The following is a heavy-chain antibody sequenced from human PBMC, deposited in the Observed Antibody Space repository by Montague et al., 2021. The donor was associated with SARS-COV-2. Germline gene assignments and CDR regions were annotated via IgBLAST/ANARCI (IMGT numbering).Heavy chain of an antibody. Sequence: TLSLTCSVSGGSISSTSYYWGWIRQHPGKGLEWIGYIYYSGSTYYNPSLKSRVTISVDTSKNQFSLKLSSVTAADTAVYYCARARITMIVVVNAFDFWGQGTMVTVSS. CDR3: ARARITMIVVVNAFDF. D-gene: IGHD3-22*01. V-gene: IGHV4-31*03. CDR1: GGSISSTSYY. CDR2: IYYSGST. J-gene: IGHJ3*01.